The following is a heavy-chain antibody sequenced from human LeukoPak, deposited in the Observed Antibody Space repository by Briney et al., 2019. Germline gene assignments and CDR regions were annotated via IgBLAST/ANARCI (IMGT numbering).Heavy chain of an antibody. Sequence: PGGSLRLSCAASGFTFSSYSMNWVRQAPGKGLEWVSYISSSSSTINYADSVKGRFTISRDNAKNSLYLQMNSLRAEDTAVYYCAREGFQGYGSGSWRGSFDYWGQGTLVTVSS. CDR3: AREGFQGYGSGSWRGSFDY. J-gene: IGHJ4*02. D-gene: IGHD3-10*01. V-gene: IGHV3-48*01. CDR2: ISSSSSTI. CDR1: GFTFSSYS.